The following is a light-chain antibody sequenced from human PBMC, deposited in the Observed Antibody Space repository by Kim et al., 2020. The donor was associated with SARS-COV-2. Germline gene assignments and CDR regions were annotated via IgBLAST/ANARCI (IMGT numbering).Light chain of an antibody. CDR3: QQYYSIPYT. CDR1: QNLVSSSNNRNY. V-gene: IGKV4-1*01. J-gene: IGKJ2*01. Sequence: RATINCKSSQNLVSSSNNRNYLTWYQQKPGQPLKLLIYWASTRESGVPDRFGGSGSGTDFTLTISSLQAEDVAVYYCQQYYSIPYTFGQGTKLEI. CDR2: WAS.